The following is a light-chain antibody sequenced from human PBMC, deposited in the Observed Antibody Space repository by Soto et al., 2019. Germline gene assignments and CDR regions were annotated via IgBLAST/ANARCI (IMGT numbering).Light chain of an antibody. CDR2: SNN. CDR1: GSNIGSNY. Sequence: QSVLTQPPSASGTPGQSITISCSGCGSNIGSNYVYWYQQFSGTAPKLLIYSNNQRHSGVPDRFSGSKSGTSASLAISGLRSGDEADYYCAAWDDSLSGSWVFGGGTKVTVL. CDR3: AAWDDSLSGSWV. J-gene: IGLJ3*02. V-gene: IGLV1-47*02.